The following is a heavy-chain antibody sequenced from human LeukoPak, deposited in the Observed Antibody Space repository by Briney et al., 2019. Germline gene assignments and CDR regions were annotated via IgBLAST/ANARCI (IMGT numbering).Heavy chain of an antibody. CDR1: GYTFTGYY. CDR2: INPNSGDT. CDR3: ARVGREMATVFYYYYYYMDV. D-gene: IGHD5-24*01. V-gene: IGHV1-2*02. Sequence: ASVKVSCKASGYTFTGYYIHWVRQAPGQGLEWMGWINPNSGDTDYAQKFQGRVTMTSDTSISTAYMDLSRLRSDDTAVYYCARVGREMATVFYYYYYYMDVWGKGTTVTVSS. J-gene: IGHJ6*03.